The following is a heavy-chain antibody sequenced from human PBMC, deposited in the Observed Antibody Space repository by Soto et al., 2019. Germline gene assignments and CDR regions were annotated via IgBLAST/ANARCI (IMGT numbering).Heavy chain of an antibody. CDR1: GFTFSRYA. CDR2: ISGDGATT. D-gene: IGHD2-8*01. Sequence: EVQLLESGGGSVQPGGSLRLSCAASGFTFSRYALSWVRQAAGQGLAWVSSISGDGATTFYADSVKGRFTASRDNSENTLYLQMHSLRVEDTAVYFCATVPNGIPEASGAWGQGTLVTVSS. CDR3: ATVPNGIPEASGA. V-gene: IGHV3-23*01. J-gene: IGHJ4*02.